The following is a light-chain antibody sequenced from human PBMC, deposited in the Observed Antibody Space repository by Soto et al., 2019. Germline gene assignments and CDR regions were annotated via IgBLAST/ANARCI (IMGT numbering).Light chain of an antibody. CDR3: QQSDSLPIT. CDR1: QAISNY. CDR2: DAS. J-gene: IGKJ5*01. V-gene: IGKV1-33*01. Sequence: DIQMTQSPSSLSASVGDRVTITCRASQAISNYLNWYQQRPGKAPKLLIYDASNLERGVPSRFSGTRSGTHFTFAITSLQPEDVATYYCQQSDSLPITFGQGTRLE.